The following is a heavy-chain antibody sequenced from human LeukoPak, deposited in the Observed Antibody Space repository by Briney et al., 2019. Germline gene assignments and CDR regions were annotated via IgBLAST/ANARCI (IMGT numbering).Heavy chain of an antibody. CDR2: ISGSGGST. CDR1: GFTFSSYA. J-gene: IGHJ4*02. Sequence: GGSLRLSCAASGFTFSSYAMSWVRQAPGKGLEWVSGISGSGGSTYYADSVKGRFTISRDNAKNSLYLQMNSLRAEDTAVYYCATEERYFDWLPSNPLDYWGQGTLVTVSS. CDR3: ATEERYFDWLPSNPLDY. D-gene: IGHD3-9*01. V-gene: IGHV3-23*01.